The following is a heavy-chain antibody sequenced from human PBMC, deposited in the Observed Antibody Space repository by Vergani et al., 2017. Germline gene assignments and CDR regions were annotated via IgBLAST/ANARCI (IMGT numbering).Heavy chain of an antibody. J-gene: IGHJ4*02. D-gene: IGHD3-10*01. CDR3: ARGITMVRGAYFDY. Sequence: QVQLQESGPGLVKPSQTLSLTCSVSGDSISSGVYYWNWIRQHPGKGLEWIGYIYSTGSTHHNPSLRRRINMSVDTSKNQFSLKLSSVTAADTAVYYCARGITMVRGAYFDYWGQGTLVTVSS. CDR2: IYSTGST. CDR1: GDSISSGVYY. V-gene: IGHV4-31*03.